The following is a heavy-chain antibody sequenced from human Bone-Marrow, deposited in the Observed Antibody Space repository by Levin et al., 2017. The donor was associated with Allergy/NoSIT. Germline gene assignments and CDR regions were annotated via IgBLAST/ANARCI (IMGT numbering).Heavy chain of an antibody. J-gene: IGHJ4*02. D-gene: IGHD5-12*01. CDR3: AKGYSASSGFY. CDR1: GFSFTNYA. Sequence: SGGSLRLSCAASGFSFTNYAMRWVRQAPGRGLEWVSYISGSADTTYYADSVKGRFTISRDNSKNMVFLQMTNLRAEDTALYYCAKGYSASSGFYWGQGTLVTVSS. CDR2: ISGSADTT. V-gene: IGHV3-23*01.